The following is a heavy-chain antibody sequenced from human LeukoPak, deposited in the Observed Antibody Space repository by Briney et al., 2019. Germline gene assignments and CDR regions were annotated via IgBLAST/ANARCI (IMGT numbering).Heavy chain of an antibody. Sequence: GGSLRLSCAASGFTFSSYEMHWVRQAPGKGLERISYISSSGSTIYYADSVKGRFTISRDNAKNSLYLQMNSLRAEDTAVYYCARDMGFWSGYYAFDIWGQGTMVTVSS. CDR1: GFTFSSYE. J-gene: IGHJ3*02. D-gene: IGHD3-3*01. V-gene: IGHV3-48*03. CDR2: ISSSGSTI. CDR3: ARDMGFWSGYYAFDI.